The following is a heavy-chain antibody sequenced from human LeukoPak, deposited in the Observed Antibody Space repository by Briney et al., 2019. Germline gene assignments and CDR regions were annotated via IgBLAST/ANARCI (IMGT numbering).Heavy chain of an antibody. CDR2: INHSGST. V-gene: IGHV4-34*01. Sequence: SETLSLTCAVYGGSFSGYYWSWIRQPPGKGLEWIGEINHSGSTNYNPSLESRVTISVDTSKNQFSLKLSSVTAADTAVYYCASEYSSYWGQGTLVTVSS. D-gene: IGHD4-11*01. CDR1: GGSFSGYY. J-gene: IGHJ4*02. CDR3: ASEYSSY.